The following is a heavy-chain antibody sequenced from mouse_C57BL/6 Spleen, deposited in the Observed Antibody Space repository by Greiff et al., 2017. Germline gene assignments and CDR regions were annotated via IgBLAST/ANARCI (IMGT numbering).Heavy chain of an antibody. CDR2: IDPSDSYT. V-gene: IGHV1-59*01. Sequence: QVQLQQPGAELVRPGTSVKLSCKASGYTFTSYWMHWVKQRPGQGLEWIGVIDPSDSYTNYNQKFKGKATLTVDTSSSTAYMQLSSLTSADSAVYYCARSEVLTGTFDYWGQGTTLTVSS. D-gene: IGHD4-1*01. CDR3: ARSEVLTGTFDY. J-gene: IGHJ2*01. CDR1: GYTFTSYW.